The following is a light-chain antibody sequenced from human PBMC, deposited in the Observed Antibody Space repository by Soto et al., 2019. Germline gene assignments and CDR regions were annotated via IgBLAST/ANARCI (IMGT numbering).Light chain of an antibody. CDR2: GTS. Sequence: EIVLTQSPGTLSLSPGERATLSCRASQSVSSNYLAWYQQKPGQAPRLLIYGTSFRATGIPDRFGGSGSGTDFTLTISRLEPEDFEVYYCQQYGSSPGSTFGGGTKVEIK. V-gene: IGKV3-20*01. CDR1: QSVSSNY. CDR3: QQYGSSPGST. J-gene: IGKJ4*01.